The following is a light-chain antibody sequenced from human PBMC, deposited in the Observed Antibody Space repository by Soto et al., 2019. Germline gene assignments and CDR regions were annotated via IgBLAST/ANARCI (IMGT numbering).Light chain of an antibody. CDR3: SSSTSSTAPHVV. CDR2: SNN. CDR1: SSNIGSNT. Sequence: QSVLTQPPSASGTPGQRVTISCSGSSSNIGSNTVSWYQQLPQRAPKLLIFSNNQRPSGVPDRFSGSKSGTSASLAISGLQSEDESTYYCSSSTSSTAPHVVFGGGTKLTVL. J-gene: IGLJ2*01. V-gene: IGLV1-44*01.